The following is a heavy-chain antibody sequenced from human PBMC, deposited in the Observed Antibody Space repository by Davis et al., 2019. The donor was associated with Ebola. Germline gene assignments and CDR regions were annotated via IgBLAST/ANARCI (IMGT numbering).Heavy chain of an antibody. D-gene: IGHD5-12*01. CDR3: ARGWLRSGLDS. V-gene: IGHV6-1*01. Sequence: PSETLSLTCDISGDSVSSVAWNWIRQSPSRGLKWLGRTYYTSKWNNDYADSVKSRININPDTSKNQLSLQLNSVTPEDTAVYYCARGWLRSGLDSWGQGTLVTVSS. CDR2: TYYTSKWNN. CDR1: GDSVSSVA. J-gene: IGHJ4*02.